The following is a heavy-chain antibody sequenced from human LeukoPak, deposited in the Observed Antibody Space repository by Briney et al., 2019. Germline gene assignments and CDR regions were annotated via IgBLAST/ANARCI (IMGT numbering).Heavy chain of an antibody. D-gene: IGHD3-3*01. V-gene: IGHV4-4*07. J-gene: IGHJ6*03. Sequence: NTSETLSLTCTVSGGSISSYYWSWIRQPAGKGLEWIGRIYTSGSTNYNPSLKSRVTMSVDTSKNQFSLKLSSVTAADTAVYYCARTNYDFWSGHSYYYMDVWGKGTTVTVSS. CDR1: GGSISSYY. CDR3: ARTNYDFWSGHSYYYMDV. CDR2: IYTSGST.